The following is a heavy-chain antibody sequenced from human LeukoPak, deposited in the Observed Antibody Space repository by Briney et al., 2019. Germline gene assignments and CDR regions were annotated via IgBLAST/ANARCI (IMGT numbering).Heavy chain of an antibody. CDR2: ISGSGGST. Sequence: GGSLRLSCAASGFTFSSYAMSWVRQAPGKGLEWVSVISGSGGSTYYADSVKGRFTISRDNSKNTLYLQMNSLRAEDTAVYYCAKEVGIAAAQNSYCDYWGQGTLVTVSS. CDR3: AKEVGIAAAQNSYCDY. J-gene: IGHJ4*02. CDR1: GFTFSSYA. D-gene: IGHD6-13*01. V-gene: IGHV3-23*01.